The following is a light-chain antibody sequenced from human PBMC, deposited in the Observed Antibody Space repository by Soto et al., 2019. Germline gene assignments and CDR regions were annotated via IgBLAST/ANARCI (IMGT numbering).Light chain of an antibody. CDR2: KAS. Sequence: DIQMTQSPSTLSASVGDRVTITCRASQSISTWLAWYQQKPGKAPKLLIYKASTLDSGVPSRFSGSGSGTEFTLTISSLQPDDFATFFCQQYTSYPLTFGGGTKVEI. J-gene: IGKJ4*01. V-gene: IGKV1-5*03. CDR3: QQYTSYPLT. CDR1: QSISTW.